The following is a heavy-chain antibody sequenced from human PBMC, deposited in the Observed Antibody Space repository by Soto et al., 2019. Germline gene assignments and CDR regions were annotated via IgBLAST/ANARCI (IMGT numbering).Heavy chain of an antibody. CDR1: GGSISSEYFH. V-gene: IGHV4-30-4*08. CDR2: IHYTGSI. D-gene: IGHD2-21*02. Sequence: QVQLQQSGPGLVEPSQTLSLTCAVSGGSISSEYFHWTWIRQSPGKGLEWIGYIHYTGSIMYNPSFKSRLTMAVDTTKNQCSLPLTSVTAADTAVYFCAREDDGGDRDYYGLDVWGQGTTVTVSS. J-gene: IGHJ6*02. CDR3: AREDDGGDRDYYGLDV.